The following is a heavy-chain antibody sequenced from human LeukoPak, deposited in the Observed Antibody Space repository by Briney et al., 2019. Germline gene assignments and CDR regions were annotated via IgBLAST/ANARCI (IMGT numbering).Heavy chain of an antibody. D-gene: IGHD3-22*01. CDR1: GNSVSSTYY. J-gene: IGHJ4*02. CDR2: IYHSGST. Sequence: SETLSPTCAVTGNSVSSTYYWGWIRQAPGKGLEWIGSIYHSGSTYYNPSLRSRVTIAVDTSKNRFSLKMSSVTAAGTAVYYCAGQHDANGYYFYWGQGTLVTVSS. CDR3: AGQHDANGYYFY. V-gene: IGHV4-38-2*01.